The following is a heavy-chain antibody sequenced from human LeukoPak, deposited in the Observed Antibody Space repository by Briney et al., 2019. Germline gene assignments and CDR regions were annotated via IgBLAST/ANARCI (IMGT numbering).Heavy chain of an antibody. D-gene: IGHD2-2*01. CDR1: GFTFSSYA. V-gene: IGHV3-23*01. CDR2: ISDSGGTT. Sequence: GGSLRLSCAASGFTFSSYAMSWVRHAPGEGLEWVSAISDSGGTTYYAYSVKGRFTISRDNSKNTLYLQMNSLRGEDTAVYYCAKLTRGYCSSTACPNWFDPWGQGTLVTVSS. J-gene: IGHJ5*02. CDR3: AKLTRGYCSSTACPNWFDP.